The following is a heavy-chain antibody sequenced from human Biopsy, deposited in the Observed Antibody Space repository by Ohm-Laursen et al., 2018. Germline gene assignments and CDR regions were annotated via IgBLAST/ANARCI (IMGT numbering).Heavy chain of an antibody. CDR3: ATKLTGYFHH. Sequence: SVKVSCNAPGGTFSNYGVNWVRQAPGQGLEWLGGNIPILGTGNYAHQFQDRVTVVADTSTSTATMELRSLRSDDTAVYYCATKLTGYFHHWGQGTLVIVSS. V-gene: IGHV1-69*06. J-gene: IGHJ1*01. CDR1: GGTFSNYG. D-gene: IGHD3-9*01. CDR2: NIPILGTG.